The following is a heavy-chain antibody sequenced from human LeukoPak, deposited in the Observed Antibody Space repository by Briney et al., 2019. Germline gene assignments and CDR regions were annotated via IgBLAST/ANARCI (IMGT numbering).Heavy chain of an antibody. D-gene: IGHD1-1*01. CDR2: IYHSGST. CDR3: ARGGLERQGAYYYYMDV. J-gene: IGHJ6*03. Sequence: SQTLSLTCTVPGYSISSGYYWGWIRQPPGKGLEWIGSIYHSGSTYYNPSLKSRVTISVDTSKNQFSLKLSSVTAADTAVYYCARGGLERQGAYYYYMDVWGKGTTVTVSS. V-gene: IGHV4-38-2*02. CDR1: GYSISSGYY.